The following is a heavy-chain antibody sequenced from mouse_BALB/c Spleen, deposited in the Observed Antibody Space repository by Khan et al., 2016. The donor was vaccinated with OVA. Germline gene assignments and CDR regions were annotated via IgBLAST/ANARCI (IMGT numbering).Heavy chain of an antibody. CDR3: ARIYGSDFDY. D-gene: IGHD1-1*01. Sequence: VQLKESGPELVKPGASVKISCTASGYSFTGYFMHWVMQSHGKSLEWIGRINPHFGETFYNQKFVGKATLTVDESSSTAHMELRSLASEDSAVYYCARIYGSDFDYWGQGTTLTVSS. CDR1: GYSFTGYF. J-gene: IGHJ2*01. V-gene: IGHV1-20*02. CDR2: INPHFGET.